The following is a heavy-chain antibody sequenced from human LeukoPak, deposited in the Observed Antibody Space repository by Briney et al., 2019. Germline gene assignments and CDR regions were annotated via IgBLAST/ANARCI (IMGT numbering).Heavy chain of an antibody. J-gene: IGHJ4*02. CDR3: ARYCSSTSCPISD. CDR2: IIPIFGTA. CDR1: GGTFISYA. V-gene: IGHV1-69*13. D-gene: IGHD2-2*01. Sequence: VASVKVSCKASGGTFISYAISWVRQAPGQGLEWMGGIIPIFGTANYAQKFQGRVTITADESTSTAYMELSSLRSEDTAVYYCARYCSSTSCPISDWGQGTLVTVSS.